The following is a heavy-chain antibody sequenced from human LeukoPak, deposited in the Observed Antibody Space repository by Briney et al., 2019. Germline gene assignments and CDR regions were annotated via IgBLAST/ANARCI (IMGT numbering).Heavy chain of an antibody. Sequence: GGSLGLSCAASGFTFSSYAMSWVRQAPGKGLEWVSAISGSGGSTYYADSVKGRFTISRDNSKNTLYLQMNSLRAEDTAVYYCAKDVKGLLSNWFDPWGQGTLVTVSS. CDR2: ISGSGGST. D-gene: IGHD2-15*01. V-gene: IGHV3-23*01. J-gene: IGHJ5*02. CDR1: GFTFSSYA. CDR3: AKDVKGLLSNWFDP.